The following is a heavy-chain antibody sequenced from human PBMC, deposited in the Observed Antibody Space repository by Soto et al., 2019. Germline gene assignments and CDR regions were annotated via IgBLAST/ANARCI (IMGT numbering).Heavy chain of an antibody. Sequence: EVQLVESGGTLVQPGGSLRLSCAASGFTFSIYAMNWVGQAPGKGLEWVSYISASSANIHYADSVKGRFTVSRDNAKNSLSLQMNSLRDEDTAVYYCAGDPSHGSSLKYYFEYWGQGTLVTVSS. V-gene: IGHV3-48*02. CDR3: AGDPSHGSSLKYYFEY. J-gene: IGHJ4*02. CDR2: ISASSANI. D-gene: IGHD6-13*01. CDR1: GFTFSIYA.